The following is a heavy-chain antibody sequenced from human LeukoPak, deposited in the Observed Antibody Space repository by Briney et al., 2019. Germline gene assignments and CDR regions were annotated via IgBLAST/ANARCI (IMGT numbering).Heavy chain of an antibody. V-gene: IGHV3-11*04. Sequence: GGSLRLSCAASGFTFSDYYMSWIRQAPGKGLEWVSYISSSGSTIYYADSVKGRFTISRDNAKNSLYLQMNNLRVEDTAVYYCARDQPIGYNYGYPFDNWGQGTLVTVSS. CDR1: GFTFSDYY. CDR3: ARDQPIGYNYGYPFDN. J-gene: IGHJ4*02. D-gene: IGHD5-18*01. CDR2: ISSSGSTI.